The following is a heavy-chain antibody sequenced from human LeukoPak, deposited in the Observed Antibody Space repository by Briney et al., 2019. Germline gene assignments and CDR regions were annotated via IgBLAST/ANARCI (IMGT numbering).Heavy chain of an antibody. CDR1: GGSFSGYY. J-gene: IGHJ5*02. V-gene: IGHV4-34*01. D-gene: IGHD6-13*01. CDR2: INHSGST. CDR3: ARVTGERNRRIAAAGTGRWFDP. Sequence: SETLSLTCAVYGGSFSGYYWSWIRQPPGKGLEWIGEINHSGSTNYNPSLKSRVTIAVDTSKNQFSLKLSSVTAADTAVYYCARVTGERNRRIAAAGTGRWFDPWGQGTLVTVSS.